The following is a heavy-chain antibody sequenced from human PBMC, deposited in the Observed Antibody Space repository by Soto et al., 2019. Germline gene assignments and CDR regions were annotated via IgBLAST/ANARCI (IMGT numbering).Heavy chain of an antibody. V-gene: IGHV1-69*13. CDR1: GGTFSSYA. D-gene: IGHD3-3*01. J-gene: IGHJ4*02. Sequence: ASLKVSCKASGGTFSSYAISWVRQAPGQGLEWMGGIIPIFGTANYAQKFQGRVTITADESTSTAYMELSSLRSEDTAVYYCARGRLRFVEWLSYYFDYWGQGTLVTVSS. CDR3: ARGRLRFVEWLSYYFDY. CDR2: IIPIFGTA.